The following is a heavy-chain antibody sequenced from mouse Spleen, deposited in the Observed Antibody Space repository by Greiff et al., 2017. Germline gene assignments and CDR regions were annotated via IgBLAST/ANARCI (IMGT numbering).Heavy chain of an antibody. CDR3: ARRVDSYYAMDY. CDR2: ISSGGSYT. D-gene: IGHD2-4*01. CDR1: GFTFSSYA. Sequence: EVKLMESGGGLVKPGGSLKLSCAASGFTFSSYAMSWVRQTPEKRLEWVATISSGGSYTYYPDSVKGRFTISRDNAKNTLYLQMSSLRSEDTAMYYCARRVDSYYAMDYWGQGTSVTVSS. J-gene: IGHJ4*01. V-gene: IGHV5-9-1*01.